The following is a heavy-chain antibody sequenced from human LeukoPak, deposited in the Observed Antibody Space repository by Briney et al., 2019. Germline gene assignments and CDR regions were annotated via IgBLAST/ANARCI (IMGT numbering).Heavy chain of an antibody. CDR1: GFTFSNYW. J-gene: IGHJ4*02. CDR3: SLLDY. V-gene: IGHV3-7*01. CDR2: INQDGSEK. Sequence: GGSLRLSCAASGFTFSNYWMSWVRQAPGKGLEWVANINQDGSEKYYVDSVKGRFTISRDNAKNSLFLQLNSLRAEDTAVYYCSLLDYWGQGTLVTVSS. D-gene: IGHD5/OR15-5a*01.